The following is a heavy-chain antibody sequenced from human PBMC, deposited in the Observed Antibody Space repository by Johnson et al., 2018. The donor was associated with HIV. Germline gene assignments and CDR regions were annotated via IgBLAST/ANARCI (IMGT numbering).Heavy chain of an antibody. D-gene: IGHD6-19*01. CDR3: ARASHSSGWYGRLGDAFDI. J-gene: IGHJ3*02. V-gene: IGHV3-20*04. CDR1: GFTFDDYG. CDR2: IHWNGGST. Sequence: VQLVESGGRVVRPGGSLRLSCVASGFTFDDYGMSWVRQAPGKGLEWVSGIHWNGGSTGYAESVKGRFTISRDNAKNSLYLQMNSLRAEDTAVYYCARASHSSGWYGRLGDAFDIWGQGTMVTVSS.